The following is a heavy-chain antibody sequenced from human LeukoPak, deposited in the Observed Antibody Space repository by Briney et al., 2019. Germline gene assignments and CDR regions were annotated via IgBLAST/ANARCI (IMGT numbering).Heavy chain of an antibody. Sequence: SQTLSLTCTVSGGSISSGSYYWSWIRQPAGKGLEWIGRIYTSGSTNYNPSLKSRVTISVDTSKNQFSLKLSSVTAADTAVYYCASGGAGIAAAGTALGYWGQGTLVTVSS. CDR1: GGSISSGSYY. CDR2: IYTSGST. CDR3: ASGGAGIAAAGTALGY. V-gene: IGHV4-61*02. D-gene: IGHD6-13*01. J-gene: IGHJ4*02.